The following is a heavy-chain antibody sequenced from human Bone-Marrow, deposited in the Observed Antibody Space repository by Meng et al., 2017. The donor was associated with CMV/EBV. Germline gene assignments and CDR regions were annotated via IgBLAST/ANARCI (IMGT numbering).Heavy chain of an antibody. CDR1: GFTFSCYW. Sequence: GESLKISCAASGFTFSCYWMHWVRQVPGKGLEWVANIKQDGSEKYYVDSVKGRFTISRDNAKNSLYLQMNSLRAEDTAVYYCARATRVRGVTSGMDVWGQGTTVTVSS. CDR3: ARATRVRGVTSGMDV. CDR2: IKQDGSEK. D-gene: IGHD3-10*01. J-gene: IGHJ6*02. V-gene: IGHV3-7*01.